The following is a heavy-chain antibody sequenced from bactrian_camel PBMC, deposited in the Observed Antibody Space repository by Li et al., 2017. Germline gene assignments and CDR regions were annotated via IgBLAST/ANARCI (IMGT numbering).Heavy chain of an antibody. D-gene: IGHD7*01. CDR2: INSGGGTT. CDR3: QKWGPRVCGGTT. V-gene: IGHV3S31*01. CDR1: EFTFSSYA. J-gene: IGHJ4*01. Sequence: DVQLVESGGGLVQPGGSLKLSCAASEFTFSSYAMSWVRQVPGKGLEWVSAINSGGGTTYYADSVKGRFTISRDNAKNTLFLQLNSLKTEDTACITVQKWGPRVCGGTTGARGPRSPSP.